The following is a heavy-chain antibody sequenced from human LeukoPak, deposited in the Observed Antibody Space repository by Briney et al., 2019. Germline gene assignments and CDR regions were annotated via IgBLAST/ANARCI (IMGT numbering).Heavy chain of an antibody. V-gene: IGHV1-69*13. J-gene: IGHJ5*02. CDR1: GGTFSSYA. CDR3: ARADNGYDYGWFDP. D-gene: IGHD5-12*01. CDR2: IIPIFGTA. Sequence: GASVKVSCKASGGTFSSYAISWVRQAPGQGLEWMGGIIPIFGTANYAQKFQGRVTITADESTSTAYMELSSLRSEDTAVYYCARADNGYDYGWFDPWGQGTLVTVSS.